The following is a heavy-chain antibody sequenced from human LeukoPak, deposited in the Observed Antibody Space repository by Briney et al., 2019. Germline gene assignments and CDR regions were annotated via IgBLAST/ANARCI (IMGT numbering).Heavy chain of an antibody. Sequence: GGSLRLSCVGSGFAFGVHAMSWVRQAPGKGPEWVATIGSGADLFYSESVKGRFTISRDDPRNTVWLQMNSLRAEDTALYYCAKDWTPHNRVYDCLDAWGQGTQVTVSS. D-gene: IGHD3-16*01. CDR1: GFAFGVHA. CDR2: IGSGADL. CDR3: AKDWTPHNRVYDCLDA. V-gene: IGHV3-23*01. J-gene: IGHJ5*02.